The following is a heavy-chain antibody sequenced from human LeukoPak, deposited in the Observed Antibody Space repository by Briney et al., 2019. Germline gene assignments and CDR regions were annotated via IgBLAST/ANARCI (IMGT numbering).Heavy chain of an antibody. D-gene: IGHD3-22*01. CDR2: INPSGGST. V-gene: IGHV1-46*01. CDR3: ARAALYYDSSGYYYFAY. J-gene: IGHJ4*02. Sequence: ASVKVSCKASGYTFTSYDINWVRQAPGQGLEWMGIINPSGGSTSYAQKFQGRVTMTRDTSTSTVYMELSSLRSEDTAVYYCARAALYYDSSGYYYFAYWGQGTLVTVSS. CDR1: GYTFTSYD.